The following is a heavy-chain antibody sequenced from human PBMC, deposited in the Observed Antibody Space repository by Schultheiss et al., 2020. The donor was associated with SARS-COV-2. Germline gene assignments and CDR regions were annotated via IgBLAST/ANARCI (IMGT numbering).Heavy chain of an antibody. V-gene: IGHV3-11*03. CDR2: ISSSSSYI. Sequence: GGSLRLSCAASGFTFSDYYMSWIRQAPGKGLEWVSYISSSSSYIYYADSVKGRFTISRDNAKNTLYLQMNSLRAEDTAVYYCAKGITTRRFYYDMDVWGQGTTVTVSS. D-gene: IGHD1-1*01. CDR3: AKGITTRRFYYDMDV. CDR1: GFTFSDYY. J-gene: IGHJ6*02.